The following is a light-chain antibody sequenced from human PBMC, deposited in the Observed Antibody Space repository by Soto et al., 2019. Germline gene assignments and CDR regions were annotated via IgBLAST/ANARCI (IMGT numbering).Light chain of an antibody. V-gene: IGKV3-11*01. CDR2: YAS. CDR3: QQRYNWPLT. CDR1: QSVSSY. J-gene: IGKJ1*01. Sequence: EIVLTQSPATLSLSPGERATLSCRASQSVSSYLAWYQQKFGQTPRLLIYYASNRATGIPARFSGSGSATDFTLTISSLEPEDFAIYYCQQRYNWPLTFGQGTKVEIK.